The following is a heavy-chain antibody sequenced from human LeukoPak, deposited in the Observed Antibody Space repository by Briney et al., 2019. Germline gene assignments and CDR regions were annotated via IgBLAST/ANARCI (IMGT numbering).Heavy chain of an antibody. CDR3: ARESGDGYNTFGY. D-gene: IGHD5-24*01. V-gene: IGHV4-34*01. CDR1: GGSFRGYY. CDR2: INHSGST. J-gene: IGHJ4*02. Sequence: SETLSLTCAVYGGSFRGYYWSWIRQPPGKGLEWIGEINHSGSTNYNPSLKRRVPISVDTSNNQFSLKLSSVTAADTAVYYCARESGDGYNTFGYWGQGTLVTVSS.